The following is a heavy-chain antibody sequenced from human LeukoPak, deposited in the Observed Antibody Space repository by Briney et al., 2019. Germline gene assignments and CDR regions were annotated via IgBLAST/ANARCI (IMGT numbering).Heavy chain of an antibody. CDR1: GFTFSSYW. J-gene: IGHJ4*02. CDR3: VRDSYTNTWHFQDEDY. CDR2: IRQDGSDK. Sequence: GGSLRLSCAASGFTFSSYWMTWVRQAPGKGLEWVANIRQDGSDKFYVDSVKGRFTISRDNAKNSLFLQMNNLRAEDTAVYYCVRDSYTNTWHFQDEDYWGQGTLVTVS. D-gene: IGHD2-2*02. V-gene: IGHV3-7*01.